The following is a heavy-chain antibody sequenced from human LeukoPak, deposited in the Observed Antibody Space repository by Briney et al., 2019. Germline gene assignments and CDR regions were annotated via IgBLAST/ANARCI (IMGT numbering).Heavy chain of an antibody. CDR2: INAGNGNT. Sequence: ASVKVSCKASGYTFTSYAMHWVRQAPGQRLEWMGWINAGNGNTKYSQKFQGRVTFTRNTSINTAYMELSSLRSEDTAVYYCAIEDSSSSGAFDIWGQGTMVTVSS. J-gene: IGHJ3*02. CDR3: AIEDSSSSGAFDI. V-gene: IGHV1-3*01. CDR1: GYTFTSYA. D-gene: IGHD6-13*01.